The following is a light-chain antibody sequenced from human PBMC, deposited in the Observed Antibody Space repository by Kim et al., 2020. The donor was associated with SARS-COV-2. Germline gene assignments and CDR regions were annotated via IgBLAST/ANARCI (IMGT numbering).Light chain of an antibody. CDR1: SSDVGGYKY. CDR2: DVS. V-gene: IGLV2-14*03. J-gene: IGLJ3*02. CDR3: CSFTTISTWV. Sequence: QSVVTQPASVSGSPGQSITISCTGTSSDVGGYKYVSWYQQYPGKAPKLIIYDVSKRPSGVSIRFSGSKSGNTASLTISGLQVEDEADYYCCSFTTISTWVFGGGTQLTVL.